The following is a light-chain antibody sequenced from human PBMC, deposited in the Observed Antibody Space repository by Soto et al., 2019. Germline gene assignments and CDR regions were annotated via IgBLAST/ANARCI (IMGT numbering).Light chain of an antibody. Sequence: DIQMTQSPSSLSASVGARVTITCRASQSIRRSLNWYQQKPGKAPELLIYAASSLQSGVPSRFSGSGSGTEFSLTISALQPEDFATYYCQQLSRYPLTFGGGTKGDIK. CDR3: QQLSRYPLT. V-gene: IGKV1-39*01. CDR2: AAS. J-gene: IGKJ4*01. CDR1: QSIRRS.